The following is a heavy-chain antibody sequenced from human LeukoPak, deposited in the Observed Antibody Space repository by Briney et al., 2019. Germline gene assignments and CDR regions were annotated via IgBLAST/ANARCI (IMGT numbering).Heavy chain of an antibody. D-gene: IGHD5-12*01. V-gene: IGHV1-8*01. CDR2: MNPNSGNT. J-gene: IGHJ4*02. CDR1: GYTFTNYD. CDR3: ARIRYGGYDYEFGY. Sequence: AASVKVSCKASGYTFTNYDINWVRQATGQGLEWMGWMNPNSGNTGYAQKFQGRVTMTRDTSISTAYMELSSLRSEDTAVYYCARIRYGGYDYEFGYWGQGTLVTVSS.